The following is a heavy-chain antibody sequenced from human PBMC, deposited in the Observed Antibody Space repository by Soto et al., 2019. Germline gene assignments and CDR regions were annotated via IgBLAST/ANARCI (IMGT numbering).Heavy chain of an antibody. V-gene: IGHV4-59*11. CDR2: HHSDST. D-gene: IGHD3-16*01. J-gene: IGHJ4*02. CDR3: ATYTVGEGGRGY. CDR1: GGSMRGQH. Sequence: QVQLQESGPGLVKPSETLSLTCTVSGGSMRGQHWSWIRQPPGKGLEWIGHHSDSTNYNPSLKSRIPISPATCKNQFSLKLSSVTAADTAVYYCATYTVGEGGRGYWGQGTLVTVSS.